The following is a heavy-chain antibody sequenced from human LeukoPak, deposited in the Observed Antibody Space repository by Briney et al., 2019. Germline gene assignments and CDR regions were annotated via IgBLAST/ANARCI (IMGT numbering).Heavy chain of an antibody. Sequence: PSETLSLTCTVSGGSISSYHWSWIRQPPGKGLECIGFIYYSGSTNYNPSLKSRVTISVDTSKNQFSLKLSSVTAADTAVYYCARQEWFGELLNYFDYWGQGTLVTVSS. CDR3: ARQEWFGELLNYFDY. CDR2: IYYSGST. J-gene: IGHJ4*02. D-gene: IGHD3-10*01. V-gene: IGHV4-59*01. CDR1: GGSISSYH.